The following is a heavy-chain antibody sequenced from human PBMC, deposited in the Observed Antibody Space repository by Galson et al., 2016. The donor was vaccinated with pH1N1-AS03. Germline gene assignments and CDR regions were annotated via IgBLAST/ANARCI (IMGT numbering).Heavy chain of an antibody. D-gene: IGHD3-10*01. CDR1: GYTLTRYY. Sequence: SVKVSCKASGYTLTRYYMHWVRQAPGQGLEWMGGISPIFGSANHAQKFQGRVTITADIFTNTVYTELSSLRSEDTAVYYCARGLTYHFGSGSVFWGQGTLVTVSS. J-gene: IGHJ4*02. CDR3: ARGLTYHFGSGSVF. V-gene: IGHV1-69*06. CDR2: ISPIFGSA.